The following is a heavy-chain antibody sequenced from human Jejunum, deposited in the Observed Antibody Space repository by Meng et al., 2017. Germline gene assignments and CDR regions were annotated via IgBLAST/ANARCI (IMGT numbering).Heavy chain of an antibody. CDR1: QFTFSAYA. CDR3: ARGRMPARYIGFDY. CDR2: VSDSAGDT. Sequence: GESLKISCAGSQFTFSAYAMSWVRQSPGKGLEWVSFVSDSAGDTYYADSVKGRFTISRDNSKNTLYLHMNSLRAEDTAIYYCARGRMPARYIGFDYWGQGTMVTVSS. D-gene: IGHD1-1*01. V-gene: IGHV3-23*01. J-gene: IGHJ4*02.